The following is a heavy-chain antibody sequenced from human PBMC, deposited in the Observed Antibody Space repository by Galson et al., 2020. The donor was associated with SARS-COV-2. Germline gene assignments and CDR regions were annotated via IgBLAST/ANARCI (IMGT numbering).Heavy chain of an antibody. V-gene: IGHV3-23*01. CDR1: GFTFSSYA. CDR2: ISNSGSTT. Sequence: SCAASGFTFSSYAVTWVRQAPGKGLECISTISNSGSTTNYADSVKGRFTISRDNSKNTLYLQMNSLRAEDTAVYYCAKGRPSWAYSRDYWGQGTLVIVSS. CDR3: AKGRPSWAYSRDY. D-gene: IGHD5-18*01. J-gene: IGHJ4*02.